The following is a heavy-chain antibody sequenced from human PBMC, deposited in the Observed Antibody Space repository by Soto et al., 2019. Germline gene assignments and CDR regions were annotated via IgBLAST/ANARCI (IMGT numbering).Heavy chain of an antibody. J-gene: IGHJ6*04. CDR1: GVNLRTNY. CDR2: MYNSGST. V-gene: IGHV4-59*01. CDR3: AGTSVNTYYYPMDV. Sequence: PSETKSLTSPFSGVNLRTNYWSWIRKPKGKGLEWIGYMYNSGSTDYNPPLKSRATISVDRSKNQFSLKLSSVTAADTAIYYCAGTSVNTYYYPMDVWGKGNTVNASA. D-gene: IGHD4-17*01.